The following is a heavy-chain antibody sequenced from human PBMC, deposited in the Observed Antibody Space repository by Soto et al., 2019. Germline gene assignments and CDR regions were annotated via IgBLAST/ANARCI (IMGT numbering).Heavy chain of an antibody. J-gene: IGHJ4*02. CDR2: INPNSGDT. CDR3: XXGGSTVTREFDY. V-gene: IGHV1-2*04. Sequence: QVQLVQSGAEVKKPGTSVKVSCKASGYSFTGFYMHWVRQAPGQGLEWMGWINPNSGDTEYAQNFQGWVTMTRDTSISTAYMEXXXXKSXXXXXYYXXXGGSTVTREFDYWGQXTXXSVSS. D-gene: IGHD4-17*01. CDR1: GYSFTGFY.